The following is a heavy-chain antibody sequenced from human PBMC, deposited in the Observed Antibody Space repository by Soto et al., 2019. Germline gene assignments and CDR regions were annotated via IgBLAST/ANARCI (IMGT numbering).Heavy chain of an antibody. D-gene: IGHD3-3*01. J-gene: IGHJ6*02. CDR2: IYYSGST. CDR3: ASFWSDYYYGMDV. V-gene: IGHV4-61*01. CDR1: GGSVSSGSYY. Sequence: PSETLSLTCTVSGGSVSSGSYYWSWIRQPPGKGLEWIGYIYYSGSTNYNPSLKSRVTISVDTSKNQFSLKLSSVTAADMAVYYCASFWSDYYYGMDVWGQGTTVTVSS.